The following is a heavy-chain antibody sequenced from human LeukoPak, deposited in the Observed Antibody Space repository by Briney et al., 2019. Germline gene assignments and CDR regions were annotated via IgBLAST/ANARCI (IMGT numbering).Heavy chain of an antibody. CDR1: GFTFTSYS. D-gene: IGHD6-19*01. J-gene: IGHJ4*02. CDR2: ISSSSSYI. CDR3: AREYSSGWYGY. Sequence: GGSLRLSCAASGFTFTSYSMNWVRQAPGKGLEWVSSISSSSSYIYYADSVKGRFTISRDNAKNSLYLQMNSLRAEDTAVYYCAREYSSGWYGYWGQGTLVTVSS. V-gene: IGHV3-21*01.